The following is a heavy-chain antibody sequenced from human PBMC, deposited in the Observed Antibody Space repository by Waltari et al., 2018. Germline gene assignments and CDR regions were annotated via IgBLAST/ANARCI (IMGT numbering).Heavy chain of an antibody. V-gene: IGHV3-30-3*01. CDR3: ARDPGVPAASNWFDP. Sequence: QVQLVESGGGVVQPGRSLRLSCAASGFTFSSYAMHWVRQAPGKGLEWVAVISYDGSNKYYADSVKGRFTISRDNSKNTLYLQMNSLRAEDTAVYYCARDPGVPAASNWFDPWGQVTLVTVSS. D-gene: IGHD2-2*01. CDR1: GFTFSSYA. J-gene: IGHJ5*02. CDR2: ISYDGSNK.